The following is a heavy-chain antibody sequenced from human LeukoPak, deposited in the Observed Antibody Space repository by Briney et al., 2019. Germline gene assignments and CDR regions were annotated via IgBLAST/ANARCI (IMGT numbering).Heavy chain of an antibody. V-gene: IGHV4-59*12. CDR3: ARETRYYDSSGYLV. CDR2: IYYSGTT. Sequence: PSETLSLTCTVSGGSFDNYYWNWIRQPPGKGLEWIGYIYYSGTTDYNPSLKSRVTISLDTSKNQFSLKLSSVTAADTAVYYCARETRYYDSSGYLVWGQGTLVTVSS. D-gene: IGHD3-22*01. CDR1: GGSFDNYY. J-gene: IGHJ4*02.